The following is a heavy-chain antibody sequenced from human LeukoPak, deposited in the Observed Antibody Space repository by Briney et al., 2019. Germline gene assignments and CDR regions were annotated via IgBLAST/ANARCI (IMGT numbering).Heavy chain of an antibody. Sequence: SETLSLTCTVSGYSISSGYYWGWIRQPPGKGLEWIGSIYHSGSTYYNPSLKSRVTISVDTSKNQFSLKLSSVTAADTDVYYCARVSGYDWESFYDYWGQGSLVTVSS. CDR2: IYHSGST. V-gene: IGHV4-38-2*02. D-gene: IGHD5-12*01. J-gene: IGHJ4*02. CDR1: GYSISSGYY. CDR3: ARVSGYDWESFYDY.